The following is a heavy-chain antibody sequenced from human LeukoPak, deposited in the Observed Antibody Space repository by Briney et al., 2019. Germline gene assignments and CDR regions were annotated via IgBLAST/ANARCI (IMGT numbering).Heavy chain of an antibody. J-gene: IGHJ5*02. Sequence: APVKVSCKASGGTFSSYAISWVRQAPGQGLEWMGGIIPIFGTANYAQKFQGRITITADDSTSTAYMVLSSLRSEDTAVYYCARGITYYYGSGSRGGNWFDPWGQGTLVTVSS. V-gene: IGHV1-69*13. D-gene: IGHD3-10*01. CDR3: ARGITYYYGSGSRGGNWFDP. CDR1: GGTFSSYA. CDR2: IIPIFGTA.